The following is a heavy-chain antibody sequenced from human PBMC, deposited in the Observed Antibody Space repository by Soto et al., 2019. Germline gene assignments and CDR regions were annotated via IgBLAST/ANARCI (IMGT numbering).Heavy chain of an antibody. V-gene: IGHV1-69*12. D-gene: IGHD2-8*01. CDR2: IIPIFGTA. CDR1: GGTFSSYA. J-gene: IGHJ5*02. CDR3: ARGVRNGEYWFDP. Sequence: QVQLVQSGAEVKKPGSSVKVSCKASGGTFSSYAISWVRQAPGQGLEWMGGIIPIFGTANYAQKFQGRVTISAAESTSTAYMELSSLRSEHLAVYYCARGVRNGEYWFDPWGQATLVTVSS.